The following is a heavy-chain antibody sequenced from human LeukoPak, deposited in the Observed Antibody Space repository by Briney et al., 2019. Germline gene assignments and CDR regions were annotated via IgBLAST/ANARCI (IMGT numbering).Heavy chain of an antibody. CDR2: ISGSGSRS. CDR1: GVTFKNYA. J-gene: IGHJ4*02. V-gene: IGHV3-23*01. Sequence: PGGSLRLSCEASGVTFKNYAMTWVRQAPGKGLEWVSSISGSGSRSFYTDPVKGRFTISRDNFKNTLYLQMSRLRAEDTAVYYCAKSDCGADDCRPLDYWGQGTLVTVSS. D-gene: IGHD2-21*01. CDR3: AKSDCGADDCRPLDY.